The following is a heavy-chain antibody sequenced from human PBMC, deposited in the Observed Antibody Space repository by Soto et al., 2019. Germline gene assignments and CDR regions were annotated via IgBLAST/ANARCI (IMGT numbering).Heavy chain of an antibody. Sequence: GGSLRLSGAGSGFTFSNHALIWVRQSRGKGLEWVSAISGSSGSKYYADSVKGRFSISRDNSKNTVSLQMTSLRAEDTAVYYCARDSGYGSGASVNHYLDFWGRGTLVTVSS. D-gene: IGHD3-10*01. V-gene: IGHV3-23*01. J-gene: IGHJ4*01. CDR3: ARDSGYGSGASVNHYLDF. CDR1: GFTFSNHA. CDR2: ISGSSGSK.